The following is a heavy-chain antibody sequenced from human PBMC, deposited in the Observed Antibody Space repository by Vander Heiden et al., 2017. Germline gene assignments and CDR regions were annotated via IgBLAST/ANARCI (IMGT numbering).Heavy chain of an antibody. Sequence: QVQLVESGGGVVQPGRSLRLSCAASGFTFSSYAMHWVRQAPGKGLEWVAVISYDGSNKYYADSVKGRFTISRDNSKNTLYLQMNSLRAEDTAVYYCARDREGQQLVFTYFDYWGQGTLVTVSS. CDR1: GFTFSSYA. V-gene: IGHV3-30-3*01. CDR3: ARDREGQQLVFTYFDY. CDR2: ISYDGSNK. J-gene: IGHJ4*02. D-gene: IGHD6-13*01.